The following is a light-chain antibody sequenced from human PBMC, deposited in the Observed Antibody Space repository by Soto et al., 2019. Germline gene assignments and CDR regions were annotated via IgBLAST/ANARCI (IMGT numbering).Light chain of an antibody. V-gene: IGKV1-5*01. CDR2: DAS. CDR3: QQYNSYST. CDR1: QSISSW. Sequence: DIQMTPSPSTLSASVGDRATITCRASQSISSWLAWYQQKPGKAPKLLIYDASSLESGVPSRFSGSGSGTEFTLTISSLQPDDFATYYCQQYNSYSTFGQGTKVDIK. J-gene: IGKJ1*01.